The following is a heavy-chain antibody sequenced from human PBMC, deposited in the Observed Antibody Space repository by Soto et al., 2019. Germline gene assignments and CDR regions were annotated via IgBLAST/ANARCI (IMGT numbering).Heavy chain of an antibody. Sequence: QVQLQESGPGLVKPSQTLSLTCTVSGGSISSGGYYWSWIRQHPGKGLEWIGYIYYSGSTYYNPSLKSRVTLSVDTSKNQFSLKLSSVTAADTAVYYCARESGQSNYYDSSGYHDSVFDYWGQGTLVTVSS. D-gene: IGHD3-22*01. CDR2: IYYSGST. CDR3: ARESGQSNYYDSSGYHDSVFDY. V-gene: IGHV4-31*03. J-gene: IGHJ4*02. CDR1: GGSISSGGYY.